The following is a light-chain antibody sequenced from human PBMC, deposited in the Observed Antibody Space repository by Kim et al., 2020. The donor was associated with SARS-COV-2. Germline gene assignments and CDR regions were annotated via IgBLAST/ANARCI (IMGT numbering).Light chain of an antibody. V-gene: IGKV3-15*01. J-gene: IGKJ5*01. CDR3: QQYNSWLIT. CDR1: QSIINN. Sequence: VSPGESATLSCSASQSIINNLAWYQQKPGQAPRLLISGASTRATGIPARFSGSGSGTEFTLTINSLQSEDFALYYCQQYNSWLITFGQGTRLEIK. CDR2: GAS.